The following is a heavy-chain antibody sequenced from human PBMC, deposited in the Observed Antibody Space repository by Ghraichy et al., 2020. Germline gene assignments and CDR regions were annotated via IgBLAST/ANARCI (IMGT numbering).Heavy chain of an antibody. D-gene: IGHD4-17*01. V-gene: IGHV3-74*01. Sequence: GESLNISCAASGFTFSTYWMHWVRQAPGKGLVWVSRLTADGSSTVYADSVKGRFTISRDNAKNTLYLQINSLRAEDTAVYYCASSPVTTYGTALDYWGQGTLVTVSS. CDR3: ASSPVTTYGTALDY. CDR2: LTADGSST. J-gene: IGHJ4*02. CDR1: GFTFSTYW.